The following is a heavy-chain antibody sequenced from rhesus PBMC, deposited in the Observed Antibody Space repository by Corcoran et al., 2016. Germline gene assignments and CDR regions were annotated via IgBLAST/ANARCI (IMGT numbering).Heavy chain of an antibody. CDR2: IYGNIAGT. V-gene: IGHV4-81*01. Sequence: QLQLQESGPGLVKPSETLSFTCAVSGGSISGYYWSWIRQPPGKGLEWIRNIYGNIAGTNYNPSLKSRVTISKDTAKNQFSLKLTAVTAADTAVYYCARGGGTAAFDYWGQGVLVTVSS. D-gene: IGHD1-44*01. CDR1: GGSISGYY. J-gene: IGHJ4*01. CDR3: ARGGGTAAFDY.